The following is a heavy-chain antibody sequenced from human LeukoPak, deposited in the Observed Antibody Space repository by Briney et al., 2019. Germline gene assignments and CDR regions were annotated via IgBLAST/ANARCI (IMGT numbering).Heavy chain of an antibody. CDR3: AWSYDTNFDY. D-gene: IGHD3-3*01. Sequence: PSETLSLTCTVSGGSIRSYYWSWIRQPPGKGLEWIGYIYFSGSTSYNPSLKSRVTISVDRSKNQFSLKLSSVAAADTAVYYCAWSYDTNFDYWGQGTLVTVSS. J-gene: IGHJ4*02. CDR1: GGSIRSYY. V-gene: IGHV4-59*01. CDR2: IYFSGST.